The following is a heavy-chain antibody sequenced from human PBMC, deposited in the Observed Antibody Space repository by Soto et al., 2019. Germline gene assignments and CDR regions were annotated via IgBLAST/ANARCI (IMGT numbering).Heavy chain of an antibody. CDR1: GFTFSDYA. CDR3: ASPPVEQWLYH. D-gene: IGHD1-1*01. CDR2: ISYDGSYE. V-gene: IGHV3-30-3*01. Sequence: GGSLRLSCAVSGFTFSDYAMHWIRQAPDKGLERVALISYDGSYEYYADPVRGRFTISRDNSKNTLYLQMNIPYVEDAAVYYCASPPVEQWLYHWGQGTLVTVSS. J-gene: IGHJ5*02.